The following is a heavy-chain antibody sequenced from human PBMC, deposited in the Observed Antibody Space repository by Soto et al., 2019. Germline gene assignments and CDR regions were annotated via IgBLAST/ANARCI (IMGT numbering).Heavy chain of an antibody. CDR1: GFMFSNYG. Sequence: QVQLVESGGGGVYPGRSLSLSCAGAGFMFSNYGMHWFRRAPGKGLEWVAFISYDGGETFYADSVKGRFTISRDNSERTLFLPMRSLKKEDTAVYYCAITNVADASFDYWGQGTLVTVSS. J-gene: IGHJ4*02. CDR2: ISYDGGET. CDR3: AITNVADASFDY. V-gene: IGHV3-30*03. D-gene: IGHD2-8*01.